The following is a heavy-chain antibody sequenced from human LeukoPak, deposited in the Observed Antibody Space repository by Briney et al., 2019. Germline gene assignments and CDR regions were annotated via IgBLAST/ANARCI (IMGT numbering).Heavy chain of an antibody. V-gene: IGHV3-23*01. J-gene: IGHJ3*02. CDR3: ANDLRWGSFDI. Sequence: GGSLRLSCAASGFTFTTYGMNWVRQAPGKGLEWVSGVIPSGASTYYADSVKGRFTISRDNSKNTLYLLMNSLRAEGTAVYYCANDLRWGSFDIRGQGTLVTVSS. CDR1: GFTFTTYG. CDR2: VIPSGAST. D-gene: IGHD1-26*01.